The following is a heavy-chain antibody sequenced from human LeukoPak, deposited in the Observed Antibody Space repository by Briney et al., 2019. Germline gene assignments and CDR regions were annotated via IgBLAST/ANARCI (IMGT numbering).Heavy chain of an antibody. Sequence: SETLSLTCTVSGGSISSGGYYWSWIRQHPGKGLEWIGYIYYSGSTYYNPSLKSRVTISVDTSKNQFSLKLSSVTAADTAVYYCARCDRTAARHLYDYWGQGTLVTVSS. CDR2: IYYSGST. D-gene: IGHD6-6*01. J-gene: IGHJ4*02. V-gene: IGHV4-31*03. CDR1: GGSISSGGYY. CDR3: ARCDRTAARHLYDY.